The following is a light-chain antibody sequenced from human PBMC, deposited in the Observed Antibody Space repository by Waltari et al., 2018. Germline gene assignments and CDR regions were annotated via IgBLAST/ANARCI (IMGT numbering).Light chain of an antibody. CDR2: AAS. CDR1: QSISRT. Sequence: EIVSTQSPGTLSLSPGERATLSCRASQSISRTLVWYQKKPGQAPRLLIYAASTRATGIPDRFSGSGSGTDFSLTISRLEPEDFAVYYCQHYLRLPVTFGQGTKVEIK. CDR3: QHYLRLPVT. V-gene: IGKV3-20*01. J-gene: IGKJ1*01.